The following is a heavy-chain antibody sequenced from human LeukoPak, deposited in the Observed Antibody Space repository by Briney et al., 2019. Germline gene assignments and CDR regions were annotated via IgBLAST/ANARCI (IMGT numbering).Heavy chain of an antibody. CDR3: AKLRAFYDFWSGYANPEFDY. Sequence: GGTLRLSCAASGFTFSSYGMSWVRQAPGEGLEWVSAISYSGGSTYYADSVKGRFTISRDNSKNTLYLQMNSLRAEDTAVYYCAKLRAFYDFWSGYANPEFDYWGQGTLVTVSS. CDR1: GFTFSSYG. J-gene: IGHJ4*02. CDR2: ISYSGGST. V-gene: IGHV3-23*01. D-gene: IGHD3-3*01.